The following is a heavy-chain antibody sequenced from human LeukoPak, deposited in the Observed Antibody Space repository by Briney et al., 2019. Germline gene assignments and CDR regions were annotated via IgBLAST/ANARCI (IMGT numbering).Heavy chain of an antibody. CDR2: IKQDRSEK. D-gene: IGHD2-15*01. Sequence: GGSLRLSCAASGFTFSNYWMSWVRQAPGKGLEWVANIKQDRSEKYYVDSVKGRFTISRDNAKNSLYLQMNSLRAEDTAVYYCARDEGIVVAHFDYWGQGTLVTVSS. CDR3: ARDEGIVVAHFDY. J-gene: IGHJ4*02. CDR1: GFTFSNYW. V-gene: IGHV3-7*01.